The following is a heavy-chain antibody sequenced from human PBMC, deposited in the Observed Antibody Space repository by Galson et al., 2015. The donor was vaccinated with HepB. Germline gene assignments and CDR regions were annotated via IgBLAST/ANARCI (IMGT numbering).Heavy chain of an antibody. J-gene: IGHJ4*02. CDR2: ISSNGGST. CDR1: GFTFSSYA. D-gene: IGHD1-26*01. CDR3: ARSYRIEGGRELDY. V-gene: IGHV3-64*01. Sequence: SLRLSCAASGFTFSSYAMHWVRQAPGKGLEYVSAISSNGGSTYYANSVKGRFTISRDNSKNTLYLQMGSLRAEDMAVYYCARSYRIEGGRELDYWGQGTLVTVSS.